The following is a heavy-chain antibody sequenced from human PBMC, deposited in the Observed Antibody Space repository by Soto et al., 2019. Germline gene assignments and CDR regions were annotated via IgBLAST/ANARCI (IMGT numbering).Heavy chain of an antibody. J-gene: IGHJ5*02. V-gene: IGHV3-33*01. CDR1: GFNFRGYG. CDR3: GRYGVARDLLSFPARRTSDP. D-gene: IGHD2-15*01. Sequence: GGSNRLSGAAAGFNFRGYGMNWVRHAPGKGQKWVAVIWSDGSNKYYADSVKGRFTIARDNSQNTLYLQMNSLRAEDTPVDYCGRYGVARDLLSFPARRTSDP. CDR2: IWSDGSNK.